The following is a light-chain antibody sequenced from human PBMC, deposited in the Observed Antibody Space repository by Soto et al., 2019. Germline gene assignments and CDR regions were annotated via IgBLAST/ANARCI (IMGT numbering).Light chain of an antibody. V-gene: IGKV1-17*01. CDR2: GAS. CDR1: QGIGND. J-gene: IGKJ1*01. Sequence: DIQMTQSPSPLSASLGDRVTITCRASQGIGNDLGWYQQKSGKAPERLIYGASRLQSGAPSRFSGSGSGTEFTLTISGLQPEDFATYYCLQHNSYPRTFGQGTKVDIK. CDR3: LQHNSYPRT.